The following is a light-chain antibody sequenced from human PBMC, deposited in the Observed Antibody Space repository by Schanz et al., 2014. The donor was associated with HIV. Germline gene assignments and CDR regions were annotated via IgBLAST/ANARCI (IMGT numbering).Light chain of an antibody. CDR3: QQYNNWPSA. V-gene: IGKV3-15*01. CDR1: QSLNNN. Sequence: EIAMTQTPATLSVSPGERVTLSCRASQSLNNNLAWYQQKNGQAPRLLIYGASTGATGVPARFSGSGSGTEFTLTISSLQSEDFAVYYCQQYNNWPSAFGQGTRLEIK. J-gene: IGKJ5*01. CDR2: GAS.